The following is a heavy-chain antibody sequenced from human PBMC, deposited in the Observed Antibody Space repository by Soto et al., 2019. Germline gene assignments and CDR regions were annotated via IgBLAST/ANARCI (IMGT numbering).Heavy chain of an antibody. Sequence: QVQLVQSGAEVKKPGASVKFSCKTSGYTFTIYDITWVRQATGLGLENMGWMNPNTGNTGYAQKFQGRLTMTRNTSRSTAYMELSSLRSEDTAVYYCARRRTGSYLLVDFWGQGTLVTVSS. CDR3: ARRRTGSYLLVDF. CDR2: MNPNTGNT. CDR1: GYTFTIYD. V-gene: IGHV1-8*01. D-gene: IGHD1-26*01. J-gene: IGHJ4*02.